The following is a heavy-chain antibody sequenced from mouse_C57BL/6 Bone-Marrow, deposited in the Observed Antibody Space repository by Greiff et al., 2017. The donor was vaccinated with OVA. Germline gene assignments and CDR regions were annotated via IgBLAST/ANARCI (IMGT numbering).Heavy chain of an antibody. CDR3: TTALLRFAY. CDR1: GFNIKDDY. D-gene: IGHD2-3*01. Sequence: VQLKQSGAELVRPGASVKLSCTASGFNIKDDYMHWVKQRPEQGLEWIGWIDPENGDTEYASKFQGKATITADTSSNTAYLQLSSLTSEDTAVYYCTTALLRFAYWGQGTLVTVSA. J-gene: IGHJ3*01. V-gene: IGHV14-4*01. CDR2: IDPENGDT.